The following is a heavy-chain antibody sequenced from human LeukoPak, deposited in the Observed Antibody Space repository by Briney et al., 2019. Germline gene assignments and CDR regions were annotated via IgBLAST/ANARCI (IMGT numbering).Heavy chain of an antibody. Sequence: GGSLRLSCAASGFTFSNAWMSWVRQAPGKGLEWVGRIKSKTDGGTTDYAAPVKGRFAISRDDSKNTLYLQMNSLKTEDTAVYYRTTVRDYVWGSYREYYFDYWGQGTLVTVSS. CDR3: TTVRDYVWGSYREYYFDY. J-gene: IGHJ4*02. D-gene: IGHD3-16*02. CDR2: IKSKTDGGTT. CDR1: GFTFSNAW. V-gene: IGHV3-15*01.